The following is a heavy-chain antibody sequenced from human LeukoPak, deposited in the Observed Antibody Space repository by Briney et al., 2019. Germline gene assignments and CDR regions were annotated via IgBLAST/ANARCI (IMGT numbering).Heavy chain of an antibody. J-gene: IGHJ6*03. D-gene: IGHD3-3*01. CDR2: IYYSGST. Sequence: SETLSLTCTVSGGSISSYYWSWIRQPPGKGLEWIGYIYYSGSTNYNPSLKSRVTISVDTSKNQFSLKLSSVTAADTAVYYCAREDQYDFQPMDVWGKGTTVTVSS. CDR1: GGSISSYY. CDR3: AREDQYDFQPMDV. V-gene: IGHV4-59*12.